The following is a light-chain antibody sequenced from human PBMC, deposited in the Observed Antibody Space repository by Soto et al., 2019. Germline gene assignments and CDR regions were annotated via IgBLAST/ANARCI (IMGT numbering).Light chain of an antibody. CDR1: QSVSSK. Sequence: EIVMTQSPATPSVSPGERATLCCRASQSVSSKLAWYQQRPGQAPRLLIHDASNRATGIPARFSGSGSGTDFTLTISSLEPEDFAVYYCQQRSNWPLTFGQGTRLEIK. V-gene: IGKV3-11*01. CDR2: DAS. CDR3: QQRSNWPLT. J-gene: IGKJ5*01.